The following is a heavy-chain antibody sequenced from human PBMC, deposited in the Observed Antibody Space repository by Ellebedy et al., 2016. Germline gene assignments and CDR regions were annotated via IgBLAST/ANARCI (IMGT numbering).Heavy chain of an antibody. CDR3: ARDPMIWIFDY. CDR1: GFTFSTYS. Sequence: GGSLRLSCAASGFTFSTYSMNWVRQAPGKGLEWVSCISSSSGTMYYADSVKGRFTISRDNAKKSIYLQMNSLRADDTGVYHCARDPMIWIFDYWGQGTPVTVSS. CDR2: ISSSSGTM. D-gene: IGHD3/OR15-3a*01. J-gene: IGHJ4*02. V-gene: IGHV3-48*01.